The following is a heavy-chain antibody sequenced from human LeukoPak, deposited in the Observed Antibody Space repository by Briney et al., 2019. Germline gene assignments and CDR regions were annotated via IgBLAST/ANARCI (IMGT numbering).Heavy chain of an antibody. V-gene: IGHV3-43D*03. Sequence: PGRSLRLSCAASGFTFDDYAMHWVRQAPGKGLEWVSLISWDGGSTYYADSVKGRFTISRDNSKNSLYLQMNSLKIEDTALYYCAKDIRGSTSWYGLDYWGQGTLVTVSS. CDR1: GFTFDDYA. CDR3: AKDIRGSTSWYGLDY. J-gene: IGHJ4*02. D-gene: IGHD6-13*01. CDR2: ISWDGGST.